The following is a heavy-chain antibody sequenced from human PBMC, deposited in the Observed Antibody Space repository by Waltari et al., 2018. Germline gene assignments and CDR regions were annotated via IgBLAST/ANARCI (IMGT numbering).Heavy chain of an antibody. CDR3: AKDGGDGYNTRGFDY. D-gene: IGHD3-16*01. CDR1: GFTFDDYA. Sequence: EVQLVESGGGLVQPGRSLRLSCAASGFTFDDYAMHWVRQAPVKGLEWVSGINWKSGNIAYSDSVKGRFTISRDNAKNSLYLQMNSLRAEDTALYYCAKDGGDGYNTRGFDYWGQGTLVTVSS. J-gene: IGHJ4*02. V-gene: IGHV3-9*01. CDR2: INWKSGNI.